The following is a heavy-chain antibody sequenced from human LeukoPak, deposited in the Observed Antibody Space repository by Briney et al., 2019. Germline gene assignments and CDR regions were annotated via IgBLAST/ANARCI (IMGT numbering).Heavy chain of an antibody. V-gene: IGHV3-21*01. CDR1: GFTFSTYS. CDR3: AREAGDI. J-gene: IGHJ3*02. Sequence: PGGSLRLSCAASGFTFSTYSMQWVRQAPGQGLEWVSSISSRTSYTYYADSVKGRFTISRDNAKNSLFLQMNSLRAEDMAVYYCAREAGDIWGQGTMVTVSS. D-gene: IGHD6-13*01. CDR2: ISSRTSYT.